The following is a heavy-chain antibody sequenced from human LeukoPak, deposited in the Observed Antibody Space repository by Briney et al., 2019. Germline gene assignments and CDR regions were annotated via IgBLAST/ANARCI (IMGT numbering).Heavy chain of an antibody. J-gene: IGHJ6*04. CDR1: GFTFSSYS. CDR2: VSTGSSTI. Sequence: GGSLRLSCAASGFTFSSYSMNWVRQAPGKGLEWVSYVSTGSSTIYYADSVKGRFTISRDNAKNSLYLQMNSLRAEDTAVYYCAELGITMIGGVWGKGTTVTISS. CDR3: AELGITMIGGV. D-gene: IGHD3-10*02. V-gene: IGHV3-48*04.